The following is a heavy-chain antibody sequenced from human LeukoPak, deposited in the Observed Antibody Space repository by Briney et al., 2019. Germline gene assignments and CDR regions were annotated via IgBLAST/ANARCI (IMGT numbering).Heavy chain of an antibody. D-gene: IGHD7-27*01. J-gene: IGHJ4*02. CDR3: ARVPELGSNSFFDY. V-gene: IGHV1-2*02. Sequence: ASVKVSCKASGYTFTGYYMHWVRQAPGQGLEWMGWINPNSGGTNYAQKFQGRVTMTRDTSISTAYMELSRLRSDDTAVYYCARVPELGSNSFFDYWGQGTLVTVSS. CDR2: INPNSGGT. CDR1: GYTFTGYY.